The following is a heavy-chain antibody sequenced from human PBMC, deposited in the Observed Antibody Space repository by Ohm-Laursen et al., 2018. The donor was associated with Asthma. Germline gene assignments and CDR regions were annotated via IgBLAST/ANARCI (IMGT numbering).Heavy chain of an antibody. D-gene: IGHD1-26*01. CDR1: GFTFSDYY. Sequence: SLRLSRSASGFTFSDYYMSFIRQAPGKGLEWVSYIGNSGSAIYYADSVKGRFTLSRDNAKNSLYLQMNSLRAEDTAVYYCARASGGYYIDYWGQGTLVTVSS. V-gene: IGHV3-11*01. CDR3: ARASGGYYIDY. J-gene: IGHJ4*02. CDR2: IGNSGSAI.